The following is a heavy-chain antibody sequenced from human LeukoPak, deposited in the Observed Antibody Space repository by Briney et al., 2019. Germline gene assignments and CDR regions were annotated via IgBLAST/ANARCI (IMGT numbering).Heavy chain of an antibody. D-gene: IGHD1-26*01. Sequence: PSETLSLTCTVSGGSISSSGYYWGWIRQPPGKGLEWIASIYSSGSTYYNPSLKSRVTISVDTSKNQLSLKLSSLTAADTAVYYCARHEYSGSYYGLSWFDPWGQGTLVTVSS. CDR1: GGSISSSGYY. V-gene: IGHV4-39*01. CDR2: IYSSGST. CDR3: ARHEYSGSYYGLSWFDP. J-gene: IGHJ5*02.